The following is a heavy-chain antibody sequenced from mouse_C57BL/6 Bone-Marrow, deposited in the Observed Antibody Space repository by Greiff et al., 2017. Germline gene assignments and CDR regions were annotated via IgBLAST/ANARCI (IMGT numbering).Heavy chain of an antibody. V-gene: IGHV1-39*01. D-gene: IGHD1-1*01. CDR1: GYSFTDYN. J-gene: IGHJ2*01. Sequence: VQLQQSGPELVKPGASVKISCKASGYSFTDYNMNWVKQSNGKSLEWIGVINPNYGTTSYNQKFKGKATLTVDQSSSTAYMQLNSLTSEDSAFYDSASYITVVATDTFDYWGQGTTLTVSS. CDR2: INPNYGTT. CDR3: ASYITVVATDTFDY.